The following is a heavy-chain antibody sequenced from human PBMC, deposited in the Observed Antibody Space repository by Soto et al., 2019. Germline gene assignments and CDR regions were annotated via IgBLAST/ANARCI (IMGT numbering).Heavy chain of an antibody. V-gene: IGHV2-5*02. CDR2: IYWDDDK. Sequence: QITLKESGPTLVKPTQTLTLTCTFSGYPLSTSGVGVGWIRQPPGKALEWLALIYWDDDKRYSPSLKSRLTIXKXXSKNQVGLTMTNMDPVDTATYYCASSGATYYPFDSWGQGTLVTVSS. J-gene: IGHJ4*02. CDR3: ASSGATYYPFDS. CDR1: GYPLSTSGVG. D-gene: IGHD1-26*01.